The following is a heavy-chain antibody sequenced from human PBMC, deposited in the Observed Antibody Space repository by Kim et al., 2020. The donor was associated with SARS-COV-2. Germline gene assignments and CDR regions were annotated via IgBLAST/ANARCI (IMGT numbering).Heavy chain of an antibody. CDR2: IIPIFGTA. Sequence: SVKVSCKASGGTFSSYAISWVRQAPGQGLEWMGGIIPIFGTANYAQKFQGRVTITADESTSTAYMELSSLRSEDTAVYYCARDPRPATDAFDIWGQGTMVTVSS. D-gene: IGHD2-2*01. CDR1: GGTFSSYA. V-gene: IGHV1-69*13. J-gene: IGHJ3*02. CDR3: ARDPRPATDAFDI.